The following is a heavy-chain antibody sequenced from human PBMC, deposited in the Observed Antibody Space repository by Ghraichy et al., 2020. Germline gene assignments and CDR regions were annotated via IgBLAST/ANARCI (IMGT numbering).Heavy chain of an antibody. CDR2: IYYSGST. V-gene: IGHV4-59*01. J-gene: IGHJ6*02. D-gene: IGHD6-19*01. CDR3: ARDRDMAVSGDYYYYGMDV. Sequence: ETLSLTCTVSGGSISTYYWSWIRQPPGKGLEWIGYIYYSGSTNYNPSLKSRVTISVDTSKNQFSLKLNSVTAADTAVYYCARDRDMAVSGDYYYYGMDVWGQGTTVTVSS. CDR1: GGSISTYY.